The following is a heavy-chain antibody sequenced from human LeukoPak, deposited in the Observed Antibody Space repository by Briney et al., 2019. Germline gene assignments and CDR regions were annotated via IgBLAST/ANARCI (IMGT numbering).Heavy chain of an antibody. CDR1: GGSFSGYY. V-gene: IGHV4-34*01. CDR3: ARASYYYDSSGYTWGAVRRFDP. D-gene: IGHD3-22*01. Sequence: KPSETLSLTCAVYGGSFSGYYWSWIRQPPGKGLEWIGEINHSGSTNYNPSLKSRVTISVDTSKNQFSLKLSSVTAADTAVYYCARASYYYDSSGYTWGAVRRFDPWGQGTLVTVSS. CDR2: INHSGST. J-gene: IGHJ5*02.